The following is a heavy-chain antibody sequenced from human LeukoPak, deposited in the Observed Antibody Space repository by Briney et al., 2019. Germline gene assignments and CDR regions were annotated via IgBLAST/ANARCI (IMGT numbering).Heavy chain of an antibody. V-gene: IGHV3-23*01. CDR2: IGSDNKP. CDR1: GFTFDDYA. CDR3: ARDLHYYVAMGV. Sequence: GGSLRLSCAASGFTFDDYAMHWVRQAPGKGLEWVSSIGSDNKPHYSESVKGRFAISRDNSKNTLFLQLHNLRVKDTALYYCARDLHYYVAMGVWGQGTTVTVSS. D-gene: IGHD3-10*02. J-gene: IGHJ6*02.